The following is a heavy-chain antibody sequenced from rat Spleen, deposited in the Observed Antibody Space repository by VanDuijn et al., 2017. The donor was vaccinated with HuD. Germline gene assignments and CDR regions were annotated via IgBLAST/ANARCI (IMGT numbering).Heavy chain of an antibody. J-gene: IGHJ2*01. Sequence: EVQLVESGGGLVQPGRSLKLSCAASGFTFSNYDMAWVRQAPTKGLEWVASISPSGGSTYYRDSVKGRFTVSRDNAKSTLYLQMDSLRSEDTATYYCARRATEGIVGYFDYWGQGVMVTVSS. D-gene: IGHD1-11*01. V-gene: IGHV5-25*01. CDR2: ISPSGGST. CDR1: GFTFSNYD. CDR3: ARRATEGIVGYFDY.